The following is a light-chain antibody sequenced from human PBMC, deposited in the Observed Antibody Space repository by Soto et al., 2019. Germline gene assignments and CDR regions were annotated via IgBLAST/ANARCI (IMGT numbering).Light chain of an antibody. CDR1: QGISSY. CDR2: AAS. V-gene: IGKV1-8*01. Sequence: AIRMTQSPSSFSASTGDRVTITCRASQGISSYLAWYQQKPGKAPKLLIYAASTLQSGVPSTFRGSVSGTDFTLSISCLQSEDFATYYCQQYYSYPHTFGQGTKVEIK. J-gene: IGKJ1*01. CDR3: QQYYSYPHT.